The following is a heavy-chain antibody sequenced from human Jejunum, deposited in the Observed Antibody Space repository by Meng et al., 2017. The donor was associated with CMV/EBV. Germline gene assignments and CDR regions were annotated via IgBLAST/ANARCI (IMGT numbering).Heavy chain of an antibody. CDR2: INSNTGNP. CDR1: GHSFSHSA. Sequence: CKSSGHSFSHSALGWVGQAPGQGLKWVGVINSNTGNPMYAPVFTGRFVFSLDTSVNTAYLQINSLRAEDTAVYFCARKYLSGSGIDYWGQGTLVTVSS. V-gene: IGHV7-4-1*02. J-gene: IGHJ4*02. CDR3: ARKYLSGSGIDY. D-gene: IGHD3-10*01.